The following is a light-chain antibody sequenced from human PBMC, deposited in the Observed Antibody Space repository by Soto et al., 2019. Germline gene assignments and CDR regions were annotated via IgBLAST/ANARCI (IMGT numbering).Light chain of an antibody. Sequence: QAVVTQAPSASGTPGQRVTISCSGSRSNIGSNTVDWFQQVPGTAPKLLIYTNDQRPSGVPDRFSGSKSGTSASLAISGLQSGDEADYYCAAWDDSLNGVLFGGGTKVTVL. CDR1: RSNIGSNT. CDR2: TND. V-gene: IGLV1-44*01. J-gene: IGLJ2*01. CDR3: AAWDDSLNGVL.